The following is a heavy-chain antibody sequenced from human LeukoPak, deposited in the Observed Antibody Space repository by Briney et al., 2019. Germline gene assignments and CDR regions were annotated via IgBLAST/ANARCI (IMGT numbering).Heavy chain of an antibody. CDR1: GFTFSSSA. CDR2: ISGSGGST. V-gene: IGHV3-23*01. D-gene: IGHD1-26*01. J-gene: IGHJ4*02. Sequence: TGGSLRLSCAASGFTFSSSAMSWVRQAPGKGLEWVSGISGSGGSTYYADSVKGRFTISRDNSKNTLYLQMNSLRAEDTALYYCAKDRGGSYYSSFDYWGQGTLVTVSS. CDR3: AKDRGGSYYSSFDY.